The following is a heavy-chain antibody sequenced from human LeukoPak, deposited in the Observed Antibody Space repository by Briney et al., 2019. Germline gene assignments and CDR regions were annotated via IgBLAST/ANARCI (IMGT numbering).Heavy chain of an antibody. CDR3: ARTGSYPTNWFDP. J-gene: IGHJ5*02. CDR2: IYYIGST. V-gene: IGHV4-59*01. CDR1: GGSISSYY. D-gene: IGHD3-10*01. Sequence: SETLSLTCTVSGGSISSYYWSWIRQPPGKGLEWIGYIYYIGSTNYNPSLKSRVTISVDTSKNQFSLKLSSVTAADTAVYYCARTGSYPTNWFDPWGQGTLVTVSS.